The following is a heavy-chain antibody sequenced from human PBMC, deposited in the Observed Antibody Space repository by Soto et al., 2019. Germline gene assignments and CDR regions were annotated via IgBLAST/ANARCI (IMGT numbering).Heavy chain of an antibody. D-gene: IGHD6-13*01. CDR1: GGSISSGGYY. CDR2: IYYSGST. CDR3: AREEGSSSWSTPYSYYGMDV. V-gene: IGHV4-31*03. J-gene: IGHJ6*02. Sequence: SETLSLTCTVSGGSISSGGYYWSWIRQHPGKGLEWIGYIYYSGSTYYNPSLKSRVTISVDTSKNQFSLKLSSVTAADTAVYYCAREEGSSSWSTPYSYYGMDVWGQGTTVTVSS.